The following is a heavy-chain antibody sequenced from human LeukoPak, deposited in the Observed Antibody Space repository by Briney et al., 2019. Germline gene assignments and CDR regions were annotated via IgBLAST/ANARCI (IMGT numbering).Heavy chain of an antibody. V-gene: IGHV4-34*01. CDR1: GGSFSGYY. D-gene: IGHD5-24*01. J-gene: IGHJ4*02. CDR2: INHSGST. CDR3: ASVEMATTKFAY. Sequence: SETLSLTCAVYGGSFSGYYWSWIRQPPGKGLEWIGEINHSGSTNHNPSLKSRVAISVDTSKNEFSLKLSSVSAADTAVYYCASVEMATTKFAYWGQGALVTVSP.